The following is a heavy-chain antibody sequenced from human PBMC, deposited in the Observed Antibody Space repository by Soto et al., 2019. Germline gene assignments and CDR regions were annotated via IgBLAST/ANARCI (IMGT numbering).Heavy chain of an antibody. CDR2: IYHSGTI. CDR3: ARSVPAATWDYKGMDV. J-gene: IGHJ6*02. CDR1: GGSVSSSSC. D-gene: IGHD2-2*01. V-gene: IGHV4-4*02. Sequence: TLSLTCAVSGGSVSSSSCWSWVRQAPGKGLEWIGEIYHSGTINYNPSLRSRVSMSLDKSKNQLSLNLKSVTAADTAVYYCARSVPAATWDYKGMDVWGQGTTVTAP.